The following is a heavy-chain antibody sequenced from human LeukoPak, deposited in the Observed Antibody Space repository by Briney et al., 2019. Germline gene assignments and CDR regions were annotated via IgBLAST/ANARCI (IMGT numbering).Heavy chain of an antibody. V-gene: IGHV3-66*01. CDR3: ASNVDTAMVGGDYYFDY. Sequence: GGSLRLSCAASGFTVSSNYMSWVRQAPGKGLEWVSVIYSGGSKYYADSVKGRFTISRDNSKNTLYLQMNSLRAEDTAVYYCASNVDTAMVGGDYYFDYWGQGTLVTVSS. CDR2: IYSGGSK. D-gene: IGHD5-18*01. J-gene: IGHJ4*02. CDR1: GFTVSSNY.